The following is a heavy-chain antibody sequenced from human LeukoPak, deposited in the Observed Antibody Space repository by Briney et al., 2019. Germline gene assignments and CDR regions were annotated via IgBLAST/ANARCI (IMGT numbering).Heavy chain of an antibody. J-gene: IGHJ4*02. CDR3: ARVDGWDYVVY. V-gene: IGHV4-31*03. CDR1: GDHHSRGDYH. D-gene: IGHD1-26*01. CDR2: IYYSGST. Sequence: PSETLSLTCNVSGDHHSRGDYHWSCIRQHPGKGLEWIGYIYYSGSTYYNPSLKSRVNISVDTSKNQFSLKLSSVTAADTAVYYCARVDGWDYVVYWGQGTLVTVSS.